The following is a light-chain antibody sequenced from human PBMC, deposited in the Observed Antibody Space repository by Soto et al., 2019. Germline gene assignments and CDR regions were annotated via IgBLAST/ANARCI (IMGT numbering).Light chain of an antibody. V-gene: IGLV2-11*01. CDR2: DVS. J-gene: IGLJ2*01. CDR3: CSYAGRSTWV. CDR1: SSDVGGYNH. Sequence: QSALTQPRSVSGSPGQSVTLSCTGTSSDVGGYNHISWYQHHPGKAPKVMIYDVSKRPSGVPDRFSGSKSGNTVSLTISGLQAEDEADYYCCSYAGRSTWVFGGGTKVTVL.